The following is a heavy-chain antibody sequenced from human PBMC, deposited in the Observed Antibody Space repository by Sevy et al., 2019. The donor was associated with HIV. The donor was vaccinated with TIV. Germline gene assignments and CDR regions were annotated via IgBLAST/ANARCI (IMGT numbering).Heavy chain of an antibody. CDR2: ISNYNSNR. CDR3: ARGISVVPNTGDWFDP. CDR1: GYIFTSYG. V-gene: IGHV1-18*01. Sequence: ASVKVSCKASGYIFTSYGITWVRQAPGQGLEWMGWISNYNSNRKSAQMFQDRVTMTTDRSTSTAYMELTSLTKDDTAVYYCARGISVVPNTGDWFDPWGQGTQVTVSS. D-gene: IGHD3-22*01. J-gene: IGHJ5*02.